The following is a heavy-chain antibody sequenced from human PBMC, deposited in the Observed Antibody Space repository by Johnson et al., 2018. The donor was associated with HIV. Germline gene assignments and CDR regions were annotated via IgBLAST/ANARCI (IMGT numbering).Heavy chain of an antibody. CDR1: GFTFSSYA. CDR2: MYSGGST. D-gene: IGHD2/OR15-2a*01. V-gene: IGHV3-30*04. J-gene: IGHJ3*02. Sequence: QMQLVESGGGVVQPGRSLRASCAASGFTFSSYAMHWVRQAPGQGLEWVAVMYSGGSTYYADSVKGRFTISRDNFKNTLYVQMNRLTVDDTAVYYCAREGGAFYDIWGQGTMVTVSS. CDR3: AREGGAFYDI.